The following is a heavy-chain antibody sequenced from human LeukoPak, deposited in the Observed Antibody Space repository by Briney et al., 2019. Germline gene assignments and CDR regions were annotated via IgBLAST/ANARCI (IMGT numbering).Heavy chain of an antibody. Sequence: GGSLRLSCAASGFTFFNYAMSWVRQSPGKGLEWVSYISSSSSTIYYADSVKGRFTISRDNAKNSLYLQMNSLRAEDTAVYYCARREYQLLSSWGQGTLVTVSS. D-gene: IGHD2-2*01. J-gene: IGHJ4*02. CDR1: GFTFFNYA. CDR2: ISSSSSTI. CDR3: ARREYQLLSS. V-gene: IGHV3-48*04.